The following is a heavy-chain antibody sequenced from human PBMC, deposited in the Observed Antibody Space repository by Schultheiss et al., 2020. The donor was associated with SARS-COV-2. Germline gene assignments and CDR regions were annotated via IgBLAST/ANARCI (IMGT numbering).Heavy chain of an antibody. CDR3: ARDLPDTYYYGSGSYYTYYYYYGMDV. Sequence: ASVKVSCKASGYTFTSYGISWVRQAPGQGLEWMGWISAYNGNTNYAQKLQGRVTMTTDTSTSTAYMELRSLRSDDTAVYYCARDLPDTYYYGSGSYYTYYYYYGMDVWGQGTTVTVSS. CDR1: GYTFTSYG. V-gene: IGHV1-18*01. D-gene: IGHD3-10*01. J-gene: IGHJ6*02. CDR2: ISAYNGNT.